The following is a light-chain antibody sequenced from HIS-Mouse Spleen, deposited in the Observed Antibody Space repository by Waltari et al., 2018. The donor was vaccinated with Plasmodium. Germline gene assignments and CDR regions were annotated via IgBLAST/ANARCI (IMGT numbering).Light chain of an antibody. CDR3: QQYNSYCT. J-gene: IGKJ1*01. CDR2: KAS. CDR1: PSISSW. Sequence: DIQLTQSPSTLSASVGDRVTITCRASPSISSWLAWYQQKPGKAPKLLIYKASSLESGVPARFSGSGSGTEFTRTISSLQPDDFATYDCQQYNSYCTFGQGTKVGIK. V-gene: IGKV1-5*03.